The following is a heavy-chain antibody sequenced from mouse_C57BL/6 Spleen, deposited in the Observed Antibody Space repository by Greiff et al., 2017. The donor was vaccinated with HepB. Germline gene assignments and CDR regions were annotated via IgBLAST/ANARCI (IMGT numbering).Heavy chain of an antibody. CDR3: ARIYSNWGYFDV. CDR1: GFNIKDYY. J-gene: IGHJ1*03. Sequence: EVKLVESGAELVKPGASVKLSCTASGFNIKDYYMHWVKQRTEQGLEWIGRIDPEDGETKYAPKFQGKATITADTSSNTAYLKLSSLTSEDTAVYYCARIYSNWGYFDVWGTGTTVTVSS. V-gene: IGHV14-2*01. D-gene: IGHD2-5*01. CDR2: IDPEDGET.